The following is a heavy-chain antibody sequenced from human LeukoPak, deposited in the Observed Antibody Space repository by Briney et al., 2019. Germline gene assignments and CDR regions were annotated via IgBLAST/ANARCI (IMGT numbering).Heavy chain of an antibody. Sequence: NPSETLSLTCTVSGGSVSSGSYYWSWIRQPPGKGLEWIGYIYYSGSTNYNPSLKSRVTISVDTSKNQFSLKLSSVTAADTAVYYCARGIVVGATWNWFDPWGQGTLVTVSS. J-gene: IGHJ5*02. CDR2: IYYSGST. CDR3: ARGIVVGATWNWFDP. CDR1: GGSVSSGSYY. V-gene: IGHV4-61*01. D-gene: IGHD1-26*01.